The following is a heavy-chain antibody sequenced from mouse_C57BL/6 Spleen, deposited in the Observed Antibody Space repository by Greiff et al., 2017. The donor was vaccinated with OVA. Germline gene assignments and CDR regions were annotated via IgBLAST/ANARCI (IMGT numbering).Heavy chain of an antibody. D-gene: IGHD2-4*01. CDR1: GYSITSGYY. V-gene: IGHV3-6*01. J-gene: IGHJ3*01. Sequence: VQLKQSGPGLVKPSQSLSLTCSVTGYSITSGYYWNWIRQFPGNKLEWMGYISYDGSNNYNPSLKNRISITRDTSKNQFFLKLNSVTTEDTATYYCARDTGDYDGGAWFAYWGQGTLVTVSA. CDR2: ISYDGSN. CDR3: ARDTGDYDGGAWFAY.